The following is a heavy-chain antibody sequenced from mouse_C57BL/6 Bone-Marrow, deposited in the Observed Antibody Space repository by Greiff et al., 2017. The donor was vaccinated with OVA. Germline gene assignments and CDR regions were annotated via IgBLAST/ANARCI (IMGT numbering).Heavy chain of an antibody. Sequence: QVQLKQPGAELVKPGASVKLSCKASGYTFTSYWMHWVKQRPGRGLEWIGRIDPNSGGTKYNEKFKSKATLTVDKPSSTAYMQLSSLTSEDSAVDYCARLGDYDYVFAYWGQGTLVTVSA. D-gene: IGHD2-4*01. CDR3: ARLGDYDYVFAY. J-gene: IGHJ3*01. CDR2: IDPNSGGT. V-gene: IGHV1-72*01. CDR1: GYTFTSYW.